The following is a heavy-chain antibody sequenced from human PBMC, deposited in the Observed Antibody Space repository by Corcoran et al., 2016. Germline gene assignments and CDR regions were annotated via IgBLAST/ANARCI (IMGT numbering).Heavy chain of an antibody. CDR2: IYTSGST. V-gene: IGHV4-4*07. CDR1: GGSISSYY. D-gene: IGHD3-3*01. Sequence: QVQLQESGPGLVKPSETLSLTCTVSGGSISSYYWSWIRQPAGKGLEWIGRIYTSGSTNYNPSLKSRVTMSVDTSKNQFSLKLSSVTAADTAVYYCARVGARLRFLESTNWFDPWGQGTLVTVSS. J-gene: IGHJ5*02. CDR3: ARVGARLRFLESTNWFDP.